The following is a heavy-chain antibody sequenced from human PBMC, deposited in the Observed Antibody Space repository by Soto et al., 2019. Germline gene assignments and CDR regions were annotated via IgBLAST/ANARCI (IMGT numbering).Heavy chain of an antibody. Sequence: QITLKESGPTLVKPTQTLTLTCTFSGFSLTTRGVGVGWIRQPPGKALECLALIYWDDDKRYSPSLQSRLSITKATSKTQVALTMTNVDPVDTATYYCAHIPNYYQYDWFDPWGQGTLVSVSS. CDR1: GFSLTTRGVG. D-gene: IGHD3-16*01. CDR2: IYWDDDK. CDR3: AHIPNYYQYDWFDP. V-gene: IGHV2-5*02. J-gene: IGHJ5*02.